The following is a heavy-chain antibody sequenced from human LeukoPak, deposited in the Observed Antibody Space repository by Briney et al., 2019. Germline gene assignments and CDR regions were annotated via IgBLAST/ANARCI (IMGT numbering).Heavy chain of an antibody. Sequence: PGRSLRLSCAASGFTFSSNWMSWVRQAPGKGLEWVANIKQDGSEKYYVDSVKGRFTISRDNAKNSLYLQMNSLRAEDTAVYYCARDSDRGAYDYWGQGTLVTVSS. D-gene: IGHD2-21*01. J-gene: IGHJ4*02. V-gene: IGHV3-7*01. CDR1: GFTFSSNW. CDR2: IKQDGSEK. CDR3: ARDSDRGAYDY.